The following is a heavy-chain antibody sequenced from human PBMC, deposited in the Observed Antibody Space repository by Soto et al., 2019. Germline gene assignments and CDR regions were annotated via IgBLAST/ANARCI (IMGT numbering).Heavy chain of an antibody. CDR3: ARVLRFSEFAFDI. Sequence: SETLSLTCTVSGGSISTYYWSWIRQPPGKGLEWIAYIYYTGSTNYNPSLKSRVTISVDTSKNQFSLKLSSVTAADTAVYYCARVLRFSEFAFDIWGQGTMVTVSS. V-gene: IGHV4-59*01. J-gene: IGHJ3*02. D-gene: IGHD3-3*01. CDR1: GGSISTYY. CDR2: IYYTGST.